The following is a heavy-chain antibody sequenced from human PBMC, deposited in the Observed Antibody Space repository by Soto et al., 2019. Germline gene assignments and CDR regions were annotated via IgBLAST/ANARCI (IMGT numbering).Heavy chain of an antibody. Sequence: QVQLQESGPGLVKPSQTLSLTCTVSGGSISSGGYYWSWIRQHPGKGLEWIGYIYYSGSTYYTPPLTIRVPRSVDTSTNQLSLKLSPVTAADTAAYYCARGPPLGYWGQGTLVTVSS. CDR2: IYYSGST. CDR3: ARGPPLGY. CDR1: GGSISSGGYY. J-gene: IGHJ4*02. V-gene: IGHV4-31*03.